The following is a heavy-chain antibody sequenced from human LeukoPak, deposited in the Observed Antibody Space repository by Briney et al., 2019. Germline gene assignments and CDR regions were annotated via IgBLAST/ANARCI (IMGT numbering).Heavy chain of an antibody. CDR1: GFTFSSFA. J-gene: IGHJ5*02. V-gene: IGHV3-23*01. CDR2: ITGNHGPT. D-gene: IGHD4-17*01. CDR3: TKDPNGDYVGAFDP. Sequence: PGGSLRLSCAASGFTFSSFAMTWVRQAPGKGLEWVSSITGNHGPTYNTDSVKGRFTISRDNSQNTPYLQMNSLRAEDTAVYYCTKDPNGDYVGAFDPWGQGTLVTVSS.